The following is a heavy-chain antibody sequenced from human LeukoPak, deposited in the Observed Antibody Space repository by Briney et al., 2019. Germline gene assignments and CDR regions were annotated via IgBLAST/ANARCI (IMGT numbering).Heavy chain of an antibody. Sequence: ASVKVSCKASGYTFTSYYMHWVRQAPGQWLEWMGIINPSGGSTSYAQKFQGRVTMTRDTSTSTVYMELSSLRSEDTAVYYCARDRDSSWYFSRLDYWGQGTLVTVSS. D-gene: IGHD6-13*01. J-gene: IGHJ4*02. CDR1: GYTFTSYY. V-gene: IGHV1-46*01. CDR3: ARDRDSSWYFSRLDY. CDR2: INPSGGST.